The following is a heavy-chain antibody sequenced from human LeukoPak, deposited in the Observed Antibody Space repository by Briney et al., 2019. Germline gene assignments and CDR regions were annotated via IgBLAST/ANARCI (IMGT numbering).Heavy chain of an antibody. Sequence: GGSLRLSCAASGFTFSSYGMHWVRQAPGKGLEWVAFIRYDGSNKYYADSVKGRLTISRDNSKNTLYLQMNSLRAEDTAVYYCAKDRSDILTGYHDAFDIWGQGTMVTVSS. CDR1: GFTFSSYG. CDR3: AKDRSDILTGYHDAFDI. J-gene: IGHJ3*02. V-gene: IGHV3-30*02. CDR2: IRYDGSNK. D-gene: IGHD3-9*01.